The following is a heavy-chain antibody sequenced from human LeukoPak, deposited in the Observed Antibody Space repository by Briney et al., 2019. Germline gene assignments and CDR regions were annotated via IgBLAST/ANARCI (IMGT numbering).Heavy chain of an antibody. Sequence: SETLSLTCSVSGDSISSSSSYWGWIRQPPGKGLEWIGCIYYSGSNYYHTSLNSRVTISVDTSKNQFSLKLSSVTAADTAVYYCARGALKWELPPIRARKSYYFDYWGQGTLVTVSS. CDR2: IYYSGSN. J-gene: IGHJ4*02. V-gene: IGHV4-39*01. CDR3: ARGALKWELPPIRARKSYYFDY. CDR1: GDSISSSSSY. D-gene: IGHD1-26*01.